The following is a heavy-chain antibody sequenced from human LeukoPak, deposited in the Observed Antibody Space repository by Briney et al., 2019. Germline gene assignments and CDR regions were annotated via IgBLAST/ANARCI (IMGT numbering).Heavy chain of an antibody. CDR1: GFTFSSYN. J-gene: IGHJ3*02. CDR2: ISYDGSNK. V-gene: IGHV3-30*18. Sequence: PGGSLRLSCAASGFTFSSYNMHWVRQAPGKGQEWVAVISYDGSNKYYADSVKGRFTISRDNSKNTLYLQMNSLRAEDTSVYYCAKSRSDSPDAFDIWGQGTMVTVSS. D-gene: IGHD2-21*02. CDR3: AKSRSDSPDAFDI.